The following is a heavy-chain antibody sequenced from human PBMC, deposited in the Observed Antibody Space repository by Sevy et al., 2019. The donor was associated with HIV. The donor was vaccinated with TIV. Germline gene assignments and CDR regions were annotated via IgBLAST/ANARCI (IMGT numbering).Heavy chain of an antibody. V-gene: IGHV1-8*01. CDR1: GYTFTSYD. CDR3: ARGHYDFWSGSILGQNWFDP. D-gene: IGHD3-3*01. CDR2: MNPNSGNT. Sequence: VSVKVSCKASGYTFTSYDINWVRQATGQGLEWMGWMNPNSGNTGYAQKFQGRVTMTRNTSISTAYMELSSLRSEDTAVYYCARGHYDFWSGSILGQNWFDPWGQGTLVTVSS. J-gene: IGHJ5*02.